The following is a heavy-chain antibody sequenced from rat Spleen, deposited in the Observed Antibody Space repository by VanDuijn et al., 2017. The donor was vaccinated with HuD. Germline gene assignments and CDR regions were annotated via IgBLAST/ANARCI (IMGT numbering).Heavy chain of an antibody. V-gene: IGHV5-25*01. CDR2: ITTTGATS. J-gene: IGHJ4*01. CDR1: GFTFSNYY. CDR3: TRGGNYAMDA. Sequence: EVQLVESGGGLVQPGRSMKLSCTASGFTFSNYYMAWVRQAPTKGLEWVASITTTGATSYYSESVKGRFTLSRDYAQSTLYLQMDSLRSEDTATYYCTRGGNYAMDAWGQGASVTVSS.